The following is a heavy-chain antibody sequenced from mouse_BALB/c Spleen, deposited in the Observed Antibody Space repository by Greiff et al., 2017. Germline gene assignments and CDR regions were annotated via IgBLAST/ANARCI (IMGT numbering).Heavy chain of an antibody. Sequence: EVKLQESGGDLVKPGGSLKLSCAASGFTFSSYGMSWVRQTPDKRLEWVATISSGGSYTYYPDSVKGRFTISRDNAKNTLYLQMSSLKSEDTAMYYCARHAVTTDFDYWGQGTTLTVSS. CDR1: GFTFSSYG. J-gene: IGHJ2*01. D-gene: IGHD2-1*01. V-gene: IGHV5-6*01. CDR3: ARHAVTTDFDY. CDR2: ISSGGSYT.